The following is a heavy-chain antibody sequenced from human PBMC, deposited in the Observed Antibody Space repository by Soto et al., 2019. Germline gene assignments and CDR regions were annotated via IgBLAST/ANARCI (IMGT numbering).Heavy chain of an antibody. CDR2: IYSSGNI. J-gene: IGHJ6*02. CDR3: ARDSGMIRGNYGMDV. Sequence: EVQLVESGGGLIQPGGSLRLSCAASGFIVRSNYMTWVRQAPGKGLEWVSVIYSSGNIYYPDSVKGRFTTSRDNSQHTFFLQINSLRAEDTAVYYCARDSGMIRGNYGMDVWGQGTTVIVSS. V-gene: IGHV3-53*01. CDR1: GFIVRSNY. D-gene: IGHD3-10*01.